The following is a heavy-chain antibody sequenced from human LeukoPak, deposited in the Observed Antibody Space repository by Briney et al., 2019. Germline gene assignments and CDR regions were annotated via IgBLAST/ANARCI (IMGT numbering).Heavy chain of an antibody. Sequence: GGSLRLSCVASGFTFSDYYMSWIRQAPGKGLQYVSYISSSGTYANYANSVKGRFTNSRDNAKNSLYLQMNSLRADDTAVYYCARGGYDILTGTSFCAPWGHATLVTVA. V-gene: IGHV3-11*05. CDR2: ISSSGTYA. J-gene: IGHJ5*02. D-gene: IGHD3-9*01. CDR3: ARGGYDILTGTSFCAP. CDR1: GFTFSDYY.